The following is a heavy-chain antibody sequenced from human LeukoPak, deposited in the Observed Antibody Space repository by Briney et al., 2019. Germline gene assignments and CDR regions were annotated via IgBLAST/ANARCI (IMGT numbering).Heavy chain of an antibody. Sequence: SETLSLTCTVSGDPISSYSWTWIRQPAGKGLEWIGRIYNSGNTNYNPSLKSRVTMSLDTSKNQCSLNLRSVTAADTAVYYCARAEPLDIWGQGTMVTVSS. CDR3: ARAEPLDI. J-gene: IGHJ3*02. D-gene: IGHD1-14*01. V-gene: IGHV4-4*07. CDR2: IYNSGNT. CDR1: GDPISSYS.